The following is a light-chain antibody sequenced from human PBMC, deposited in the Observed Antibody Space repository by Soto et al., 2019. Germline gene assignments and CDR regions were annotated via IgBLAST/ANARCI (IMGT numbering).Light chain of an antibody. Sequence: AIQMTQSPSSLSASVGDRDTITCRASQGTRNDLGWYQQKPGKAPKLLIYAASSLQSGVPSRFSGSGSGRDFTLTISSLQPEDFATYYCLQDYNYPLTFGGGTKVDIK. CDR1: QGTRND. J-gene: IGKJ4*01. CDR2: AAS. V-gene: IGKV1-6*01. CDR3: LQDYNYPLT.